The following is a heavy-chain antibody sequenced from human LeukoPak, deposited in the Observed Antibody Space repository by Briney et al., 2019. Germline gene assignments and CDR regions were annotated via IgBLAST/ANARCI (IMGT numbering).Heavy chain of an antibody. CDR3: ARDSSTFRYYYDSSGYYYY. CDR2: INAGKGST. CDR1: EYTFSSYS. Sequence: ASVKVSCKASEYTFSSYSIHWVRQAPGQRLEWMGWINAGKGSTKYSQNLQGRVTVTGDTSASTAYMELSSPTSEDTAVYYCARDSSTFRYYYDSSGYYYYWGQGTLVTVSS. J-gene: IGHJ4*02. D-gene: IGHD3-22*01. V-gene: IGHV1-3*01.